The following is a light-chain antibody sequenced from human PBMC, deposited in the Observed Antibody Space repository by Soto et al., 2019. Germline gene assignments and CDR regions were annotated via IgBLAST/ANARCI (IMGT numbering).Light chain of an antibody. CDR1: QSISSY. Sequence: DIQMTQSPSSLSASVGDRVTITCRASQSISSYLNWYQQKPGKAPKLLIYAASSLQSGVPSRFSGSGSGTEFTLTISSLQPDDFATYFCQQSYMDPITFGQGTRLEIK. J-gene: IGKJ5*01. CDR2: AAS. V-gene: IGKV1-39*01. CDR3: QQSYMDPIT.